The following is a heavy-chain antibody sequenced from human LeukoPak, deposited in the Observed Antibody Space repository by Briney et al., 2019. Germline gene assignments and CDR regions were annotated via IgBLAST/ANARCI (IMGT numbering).Heavy chain of an antibody. CDR1: GFTFSSHT. D-gene: IGHD3-10*01. J-gene: IGHJ6*04. V-gene: IGHV3-23*01. Sequence: GGSLRLSCAASGFTFSSHTMSWVRQAPGKGLAWVSSITGSGANTYYADSVEGRFTISRDNSNNMLYLQMSSLRAEDTAMYYCARGHYSGSGRTPTYGMDVWGKGTTVTVSS. CDR2: ITGSGANT. CDR3: ARGHYSGSGRTPTYGMDV.